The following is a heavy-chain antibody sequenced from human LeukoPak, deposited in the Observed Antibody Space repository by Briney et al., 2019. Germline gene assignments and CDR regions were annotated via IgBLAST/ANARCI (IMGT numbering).Heavy chain of an antibody. CDR3: ARSIPYGTTWYGRSDY. CDR1: GFPFSSYS. V-gene: IGHV3-7*03. J-gene: IGHJ4*02. D-gene: IGHD6-13*01. Sequence: GGSLRLSCAASGFPFSSYSMTWVRQAPGKGLEWVANIKPDGTTKFYVDSVEGRFTISRDNALNPLYLQMNSLRAEDTAIYYCARSIPYGTTWYGRSDYWGQGTLVTVSS. CDR2: IKPDGTTK.